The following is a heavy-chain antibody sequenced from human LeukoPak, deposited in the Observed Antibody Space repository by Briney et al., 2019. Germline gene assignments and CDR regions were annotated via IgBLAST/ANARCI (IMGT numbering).Heavy chain of an antibody. CDR2: ISGGAGGA. V-gene: IGHV3-23*01. J-gene: IGHJ4*02. CDR1: GFTFSSYA. Sequence: GGSLRLSCAASGFTFSSYAMNWVRQAPGKGLEWVSSISGGAGGASYADSVKGRFTMTRDNSKNTLYLQMNSLRAEDAAVYYCAKDGGYGSGSYYPDYWGQGTLVTVSS. CDR3: AKDGGYGSGSYYPDY. D-gene: IGHD3-10*01.